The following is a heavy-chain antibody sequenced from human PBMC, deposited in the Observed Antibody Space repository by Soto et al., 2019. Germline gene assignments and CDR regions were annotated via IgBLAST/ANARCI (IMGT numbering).Heavy chain of an antibody. CDR2: IFYTGTT. CDR1: GGSISNYY. V-gene: IGHV4-59*08. CDR3: ATLRPGYSHGYEGEFDY. J-gene: IGHJ4*02. Sequence: QVQLQESGPGLVKPSETLFLTCTVSGGSISNYYWSWIRQPPGEGLEWIGYIFYTGTTNYNPSLKSRVTISVDTAKDQFSLKLSSVTAADTPVYYCATLRPGYSHGYEGEFDYWGQGTQVTVSS. D-gene: IGHD5-18*01.